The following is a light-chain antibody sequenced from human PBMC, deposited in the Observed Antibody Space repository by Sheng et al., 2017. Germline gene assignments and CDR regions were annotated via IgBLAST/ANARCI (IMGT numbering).Light chain of an antibody. CDR1: YSTSNF. CDR3: LDRSNWPPDHT. Sequence: IVLTQSPATLTLSPGETATLSCRASYSTSNFLCWYQHKPGQAPRLLISDTSKRATGIPARFSGSGSGSVFTLTINSLEPEDFAVYYCLDRSNWPPDHTFGQGTKLEIX. V-gene: IGKV3-11*01. CDR2: DTS. J-gene: IGKJ2*01.